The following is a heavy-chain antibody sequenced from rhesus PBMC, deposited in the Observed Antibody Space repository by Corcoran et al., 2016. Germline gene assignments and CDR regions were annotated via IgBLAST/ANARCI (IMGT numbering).Heavy chain of an antibody. V-gene: IGHV4-143*01. CDR2: VYSITART. CDR3: ARQGYTDHLGGLDS. Sequence: QVQLQESGPGLVKPSETLSLTCTVSGGSISGYSNWNWIRQSPGKGLEWLGAVYSITARTNYNPSLKSRVTISKDTSKNQFSLRLTSVTAADTAVYYCARQGYTDHLGGLDSWGQGVVVTVSS. D-gene: IGHD2-39*02. CDR1: GGSISGYSN. J-gene: IGHJ6*01.